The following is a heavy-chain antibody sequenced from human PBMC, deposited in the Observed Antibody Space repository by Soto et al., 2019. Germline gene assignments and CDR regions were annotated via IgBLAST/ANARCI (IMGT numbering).Heavy chain of an antibody. Sequence: PGESLKISCKGSGYRFPSYWIGWARQMPGKGLEWMGIIYPGDSDTRYSPSFRGQVTISADKSISTAYLQWSSLKASDTAMYYCARQQCSRTRCYRGDMDVWGQGTTVTVSS. J-gene: IGHJ6*02. D-gene: IGHD2-2*01. V-gene: IGHV5-51*01. CDR3: ARQQCSRTRCYRGDMDV. CDR2: IYPGDSDT. CDR1: GYRFPSYW.